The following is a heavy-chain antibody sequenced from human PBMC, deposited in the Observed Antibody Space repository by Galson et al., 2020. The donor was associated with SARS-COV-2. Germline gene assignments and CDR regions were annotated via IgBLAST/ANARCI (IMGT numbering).Heavy chain of an antibody. D-gene: IGHD6-13*01. J-gene: IGHJ4*02. CDR2: IFPGDSDI. V-gene: IGHV5-51*01. Sequence: HGGSLKISCKGSGYSFSSAWIGWVRQMPGKGLEWMGIIFPGDSDIRYSPAFQGQVTISADKSISTAYLEWSSLQVSDTAMYYCARLPRDWYFMDFDYCGQGTLVTVSS. CDR3: ARLPRDWYFMDFDY. CDR1: GYSFSSAW.